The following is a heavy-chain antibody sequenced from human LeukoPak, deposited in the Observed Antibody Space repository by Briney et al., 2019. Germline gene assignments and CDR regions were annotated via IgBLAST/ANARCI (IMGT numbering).Heavy chain of an antibody. J-gene: IGHJ5*02. CDR2: TYHSGST. V-gene: IGHV4-59*01. D-gene: IGHD1-20*01. Sequence: PSETLTLTCTVSGGSISPYYWSWIRQSPGKGLEWIGYTYHSGSTKYDPSLQSRVTISVDTSKNQFSLKLTSVTAEDTAVYFCAKAQDDYNSSWFAPWGPGLLVTVSS. CDR3: AKAQDDYNSSWFAP. CDR1: GGSISPYY.